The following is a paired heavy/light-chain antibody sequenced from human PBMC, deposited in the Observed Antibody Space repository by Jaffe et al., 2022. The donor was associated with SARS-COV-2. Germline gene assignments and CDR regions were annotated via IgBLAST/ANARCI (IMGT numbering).Light chain of an antibody. J-gene: IGKJ2*01. V-gene: IGKV1-39*01. CDR3: QQSYSTAYT. Sequence: DIQMTQSPSSLSASVGDRVTITCRASQSISSYLNWYQQKPGKAPKLLIYAASSLQSGVPSRFSGSGSGTDFTLTISSLQPEDFATYYCQQSYSTAYTFGQGTKLEIK. CDR2: AAS. CDR1: QSISSY.
Heavy chain of an antibody. V-gene: IGHV2-5*02. D-gene: IGHD3-9*01. CDR3: AHIRVFGYYDILTGIDAFDI. CDR2: IYWDDDK. Sequence: QITLKESGPTLVKPTQTLTLTCTFSGFSLSTSGVGVGWIRQPPGKALEWLALIYWDDDKRYSPSLKSRLTITKDTSKNQVVLTMTNMDPVDTATYYCAHIRVFGYYDILTGIDAFDIWGQGTMVTVSS. CDR1: GFSLSTSGVG. J-gene: IGHJ3*02.